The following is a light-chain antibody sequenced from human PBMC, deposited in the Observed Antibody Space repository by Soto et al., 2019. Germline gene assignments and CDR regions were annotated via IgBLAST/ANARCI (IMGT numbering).Light chain of an antibody. Sequence: DIQMTQSPSTLSASVGDRVTITCRASQSISSWLAWYQQKPGKAPKLLIYKASSLESGVPSRFSGSGSGTEFTLTISSLQPADFATYDCYQYNSYSPLTFGGGTKVEIK. CDR1: QSISSW. CDR3: YQYNSYSPLT. J-gene: IGKJ4*01. V-gene: IGKV1-5*03. CDR2: KAS.